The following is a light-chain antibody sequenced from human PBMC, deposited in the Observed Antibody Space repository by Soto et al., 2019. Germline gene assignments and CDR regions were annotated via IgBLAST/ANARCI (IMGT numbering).Light chain of an antibody. CDR1: QSARSN. V-gene: IGKV3-15*01. Sequence: EIVMTQSPATLSVSPGERATRSCRASQSARSNLAWYQQKPGQAPRLLIYGASTRATGIPARFSGSGSGTEFTLTISSLQSEDFAVYYCQQYNNWPQTFGQGTKVEIK. CDR2: GAS. CDR3: QQYNNWPQT. J-gene: IGKJ1*01.